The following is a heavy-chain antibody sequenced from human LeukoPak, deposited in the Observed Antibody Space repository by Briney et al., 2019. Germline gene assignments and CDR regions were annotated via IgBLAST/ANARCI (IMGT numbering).Heavy chain of an antibody. Sequence: ASVKVSCKASGYTFTVYNMYWVRQAPGQGLEWMGRINHNSGDTDYAQNFQGRVTMTRDTSTNTVNMELSSLRSNDTAVYYCSSPKSPYEGTGPHNWGQGTQVTVSS. CDR1: GYTFTVYN. CDR2: INHNSGDT. CDR3: SSPKSPYEGTGPHN. D-gene: IGHD2-8*02. V-gene: IGHV1-2*06. J-gene: IGHJ4*02.